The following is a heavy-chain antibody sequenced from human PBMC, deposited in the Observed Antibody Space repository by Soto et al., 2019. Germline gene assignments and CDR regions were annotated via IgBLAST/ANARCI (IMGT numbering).Heavy chain of an antibody. J-gene: IGHJ4*02. CDR2: IFWNDAK. Sequence: QIALKESGPTLVKPSQTLTLTCTFSGFSFSTTGAGVGWIRQPPGKALEWLALIFWNDAKRYSPSLRSRLTIIKDTSKNLVVLTMTNVDPVDTATYYCAYRRGGSSSGGNFDYWGQGTPVTVYS. CDR3: AYRRGGSSSGGNFDY. D-gene: IGHD2-15*01. CDR1: GFSFSTTGAG. V-gene: IGHV2-5*01.